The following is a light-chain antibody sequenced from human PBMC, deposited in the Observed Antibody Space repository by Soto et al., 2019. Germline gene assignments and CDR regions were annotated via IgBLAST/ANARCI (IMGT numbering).Light chain of an antibody. J-gene: IGKJ4*01. CDR2: EAS. CDR3: QQHINWPRT. Sequence: ETVLTQSPATLSLSPGERATLSCRASQTVSSPLAWYQQKPGQAPRLLIYEASNRATGVPARFSGSGSGADFTLTISSLEPEDFALYYCQQHINWPRTFGGGTKVDIK. V-gene: IGKV3-11*01. CDR1: QTVSSP.